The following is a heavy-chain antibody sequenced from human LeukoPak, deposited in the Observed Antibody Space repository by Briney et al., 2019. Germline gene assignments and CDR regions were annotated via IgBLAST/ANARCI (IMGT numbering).Heavy chain of an antibody. CDR2: ISTDGYTQ. Sequence: GGSLRLSCAASGFTFSNYAMHWVRQAPGKGLEWLAVISTDGYTQSYADSVKGRFTISRDNAKNSLYLQMNSLRAEDTAVYYCARELYDSSGLSPYNYWGQGTLVTVSS. J-gene: IGHJ4*02. D-gene: IGHD3-22*01. CDR3: ARELYDSSGLSPYNY. V-gene: IGHV3-30-3*01. CDR1: GFTFSNYA.